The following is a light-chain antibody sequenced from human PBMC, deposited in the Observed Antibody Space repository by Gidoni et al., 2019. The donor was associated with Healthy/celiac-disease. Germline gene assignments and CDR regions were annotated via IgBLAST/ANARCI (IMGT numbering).Light chain of an antibody. CDR1: QSVSSSY. CDR2: GAS. V-gene: IGKV3-20*01. Sequence: EIVLTQYPGTLALSPGERATLSCRARQSVSSSYLAWYQQKPGQAPRLLIYGASSRATGIPDRFSGSGSGTDFTLTISRLEPEDFAVYYCQQYGSSPATFGQGTKVEIK. CDR3: QQYGSSPAT. J-gene: IGKJ1*01.